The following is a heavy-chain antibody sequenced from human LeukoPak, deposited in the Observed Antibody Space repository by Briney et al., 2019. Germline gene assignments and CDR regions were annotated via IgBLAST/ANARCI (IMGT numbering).Heavy chain of an antibody. D-gene: IGHD2-2*01. CDR1: GYPFTGYY. J-gene: IGHJ4*02. CDR3: ARLADCSSSSCRAFDY. CDR2: INPNSGFT. Sequence: ASVKLSCKASGYPFTGYYLHWVRQAPGQGLEWMGWINPNSGFTNYAQKCQGRVTMTRDTSISTAYMELSRLRSDDTAVYYCARLADCSSSSCRAFDYWGQGTLVTVSS. V-gene: IGHV1-2*02.